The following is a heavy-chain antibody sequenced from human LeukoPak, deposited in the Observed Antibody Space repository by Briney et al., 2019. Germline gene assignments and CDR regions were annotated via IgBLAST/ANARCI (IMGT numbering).Heavy chain of an antibody. J-gene: IGHJ4*02. Sequence: QSGGTLRLSCAASGFTLDDYAVHWVRQTPGKGLEWVSLMSGDGGRKYYADSVKGRFTISRDNSKSFLYLQMNSLRTEVTALYYCAKGIGQLWLVDYWGQGTLVTVSS. CDR3: AKGIGQLWLVDY. V-gene: IGHV3-43*02. CDR1: GFTLDDYA. CDR2: MSGDGGRK. D-gene: IGHD5-18*01.